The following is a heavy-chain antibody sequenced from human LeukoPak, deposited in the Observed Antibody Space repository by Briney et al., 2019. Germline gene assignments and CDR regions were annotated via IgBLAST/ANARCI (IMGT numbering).Heavy chain of an antibody. CDR2: IYYSGST. D-gene: IGHD3-22*01. CDR1: GGSISSGGYY. Sequence: PSETLSLTCTVSGGSISSGGYYWSWIRQHPGKGLEWIGYIYYSGSTYYNPSLKSRVTISVDTSKNQFSLKLSSVTAADTAVYYCARASPANYFDYYDSSGYYYGFDYWGQGTLVTVSS. CDR3: ARASPANYFDYYDSSGYYYGFDY. V-gene: IGHV4-31*03. J-gene: IGHJ4*02.